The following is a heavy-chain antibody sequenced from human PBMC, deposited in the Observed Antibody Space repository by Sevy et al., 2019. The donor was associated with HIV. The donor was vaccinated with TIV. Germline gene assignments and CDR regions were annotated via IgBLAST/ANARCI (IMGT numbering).Heavy chain of an antibody. CDR2: ISGSGDDTI. Sequence: GGSLRLSCAASGFILSDYYMSWVRQAPGKGLEWVSYISGSGDDTIYYADSVKGRFTISRDNTKNSMYLQMNSLRAEDTAVYYCARDHVKDGDLWDYYYYAMDVWGQGTTVTVSS. D-gene: IGHD4-17*01. V-gene: IGHV3-11*01. J-gene: IGHJ6*02. CDR3: ARDHVKDGDLWDYYYYAMDV. CDR1: GFILSDYY.